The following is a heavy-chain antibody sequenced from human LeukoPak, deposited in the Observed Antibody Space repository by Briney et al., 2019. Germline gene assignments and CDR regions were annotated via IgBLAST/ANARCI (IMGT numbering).Heavy chain of an antibody. V-gene: IGHV1-24*01. Sequence: ASVKVFCKVSGYTLTELSMHWVRQAPGKGLEWMGGFHPEDGETIYAQKFQRRVTMTEDTSTDTAHMELSSLRSEDTAVYYCATEGNCSSTSCYTNRLDPWGQGTLVTVSS. CDR3: ATEGNCSSTSCYTNRLDP. CDR2: FHPEDGET. J-gene: IGHJ5*02. CDR1: GYTLTELS. D-gene: IGHD2-2*02.